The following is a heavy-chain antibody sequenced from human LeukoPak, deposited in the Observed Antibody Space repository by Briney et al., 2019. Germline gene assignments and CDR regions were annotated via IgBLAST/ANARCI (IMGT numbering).Heavy chain of an antibody. CDR1: GFTFTSSA. CDR2: IVVGSGNT. Sequence: SVKVSCKASGFTFTSSAMQWVRQARGQRLEWIGWIVVGSGNTNYAQKFQERVTMTRNTSISTAYMELSSLRSEDTAVYYCARAYRHDAFDIWGQGTMVTVSS. V-gene: IGHV1-58*02. D-gene: IGHD2-21*01. J-gene: IGHJ3*02. CDR3: ARAYRHDAFDI.